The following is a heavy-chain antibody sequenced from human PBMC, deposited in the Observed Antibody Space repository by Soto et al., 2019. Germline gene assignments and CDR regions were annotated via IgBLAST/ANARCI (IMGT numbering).Heavy chain of an antibody. V-gene: IGHV3-48*03. Sequence: GGSLRLSCAASGFTFSSYEMNWVRQAPGKGLEWVSYISSSGSTIYYADSVKGRFTISRDNAKNSLYLQMNSLRAEDTAVYYCARGGGKPSSFDYLGQGTLVTVSS. CDR2: ISSSGSTI. CDR1: GFTFSSYE. J-gene: IGHJ4*02. D-gene: IGHD3-16*01. CDR3: ARGGGKPSSFDY.